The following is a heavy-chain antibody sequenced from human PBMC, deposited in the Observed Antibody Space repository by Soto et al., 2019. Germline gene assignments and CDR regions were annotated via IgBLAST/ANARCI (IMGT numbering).Heavy chain of an antibody. CDR2: IYYSGST. CDR3: ATRRFGGELDY. J-gene: IGHJ4*02. D-gene: IGHD3-10*01. V-gene: IGHV4-59*08. CDR1: GGSISSYY. Sequence: SETLSLTCTVSGGSISSYYWSWIRQPPGKGLEWIGYIYYSGSTNYNPSLKSRVTISVDTSKNQFSLKLSSVTAADTAVYYCATRRFGGELDYWGQGTLVTVSS.